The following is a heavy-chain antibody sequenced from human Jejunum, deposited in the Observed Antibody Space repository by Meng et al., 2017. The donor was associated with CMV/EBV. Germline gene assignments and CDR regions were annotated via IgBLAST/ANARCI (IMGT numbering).Heavy chain of an antibody. CDR2: ISYDGTRK. Sequence: GFTFSSYAINWGRQAPGKGLEWVAVISYDGTRKYYADSVKGRFTISRDNSRNTLYLQMNSLRAEDTAVYYCAKDLYYGDPAAFPLWGQGTMVTVSS. V-gene: IGHV3-30*04. CDR1: GFTFSSYA. CDR3: AKDLYYGDPAAFPL. J-gene: IGHJ3*01. D-gene: IGHD2-21*01.